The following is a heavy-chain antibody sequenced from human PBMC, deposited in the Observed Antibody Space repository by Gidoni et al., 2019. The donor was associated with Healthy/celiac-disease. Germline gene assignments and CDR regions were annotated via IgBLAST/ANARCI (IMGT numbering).Heavy chain of an antibody. CDR1: GFSLSTSGMC. V-gene: IGHV2-70*01. J-gene: IGHJ4*02. D-gene: IGHD3-22*01. CDR2: IDWDDDK. CDR3: ARILLTRGPYYYDSSGYQYYFDY. Sequence: QVTLRESGPALVKPTQTLTLTCTFSGFSLSTSGMCVSWIRQPPGKALEWLALIDWDDDKYYSTSLKTRLTISKDTSKNQVVLTMTNMDPVDTATYYCARILLTRGPYYYDSSGYQYYFDYWGQGTLVTVSS.